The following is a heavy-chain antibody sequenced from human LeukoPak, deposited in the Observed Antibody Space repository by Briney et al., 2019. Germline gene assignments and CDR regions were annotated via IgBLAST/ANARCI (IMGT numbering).Heavy chain of an antibody. V-gene: IGHV4-59*12. Sequence: SETLSLTCSVSGGSISSYYWSWIRQPAGKGLEWIGYIYYSGSTNYNPSLKSRVTISVDTSKNQFSLKLSSVTAADTAVYYCARTRGYSYGYERRYNWFDPWGQGTLVTVSS. J-gene: IGHJ5*02. CDR2: IYYSGST. D-gene: IGHD5-18*01. CDR1: GGSISSYY. CDR3: ARTRGYSYGYERRYNWFDP.